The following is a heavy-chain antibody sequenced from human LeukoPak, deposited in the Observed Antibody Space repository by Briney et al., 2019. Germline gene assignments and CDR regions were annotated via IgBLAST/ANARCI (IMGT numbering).Heavy chain of an antibody. CDR2: FIPIFGTA. CDR3: ARHGSGSYMRYYYYMDV. D-gene: IGHD3-10*01. CDR1: GGTFSSYA. V-gene: IGHV1-69*06. Sequence: SVKVSCKASGGTFSSYAISWVRQAPGQGLEWMGGFIPIFGTANYAQKFQRRVTITADKSTSTAYMELSSLRSEDTAVYYCARHGSGSYMRYYYYMDVWGKGTTVTISS. J-gene: IGHJ6*03.